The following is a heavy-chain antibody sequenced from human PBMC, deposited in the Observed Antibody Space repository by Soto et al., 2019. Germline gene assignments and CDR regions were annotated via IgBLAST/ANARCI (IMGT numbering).Heavy chain of an antibody. CDR1: GFTVSSNY. Sequence: EVQLVESGGGLIQPGGSLRLSCAASGFTVSSNYMSWVRQAPGKGLEWVSVIYSGGSTYYADSVKGRFTFSRDNSKNTLYLQMDSLRAEGTAGYYCARKFYGCGGGFDYWGQGTLVPGPS. J-gene: IGHJ4*02. CDR3: ARKFYGCGGGFDY. V-gene: IGHV3-53*01. D-gene: IGHD2-21*01. CDR2: IYSGGST.